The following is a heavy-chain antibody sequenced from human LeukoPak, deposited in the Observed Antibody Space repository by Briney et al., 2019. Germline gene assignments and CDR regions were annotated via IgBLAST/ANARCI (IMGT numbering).Heavy chain of an antibody. V-gene: IGHV1-8*01. J-gene: IGHJ3*02. CDR1: GYTFTSYD. D-gene: IGHD2-15*01. CDR2: MNPNSGDT. Sequence: GASVKVSCKASGYTFTSYDINWVRQATGQGLEWMGWMNPNSGDTGYVQKFQGRVTMTTDTSTSTAYMELRSLRSDDTAVYYCASMGYCSGGSCYNYPDAFDIWGQGTMVTVSS. CDR3: ASMGYCSGGSCYNYPDAFDI.